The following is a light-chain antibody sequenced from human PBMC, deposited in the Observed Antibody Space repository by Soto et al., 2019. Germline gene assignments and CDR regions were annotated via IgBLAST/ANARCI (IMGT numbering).Light chain of an antibody. CDR2: GAS. V-gene: IGKV3-15*01. Sequence: EIVMTQSPATLSVPPGERATLSCTASQSASSKLAWHPKTPCQAPRVLIYGASTRATDTPARFSGSGSGTNFTLTISSLQSEDFAVYYCQHYNDWPPTWTFGQGTMVDIK. CDR3: QHYNDWPPTWT. J-gene: IGKJ1*01. CDR1: QSASSK.